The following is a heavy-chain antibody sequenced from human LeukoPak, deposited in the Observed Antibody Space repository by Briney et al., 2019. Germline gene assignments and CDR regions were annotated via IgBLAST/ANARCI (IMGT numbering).Heavy chain of an antibody. CDR2: INHSGST. CDR3: ARLTWTPTPNYDY. J-gene: IGHJ4*02. D-gene: IGHD3-16*01. Sequence: TPGGSLRLSRAASGFTFSSYARSWIRQPPGKGLEWIGEINHSGSTNYNPSLKSRVTISVDTSKNQFSLKLSSVTAADTAVYYCARLTWTPTPNYDYWGQGTLVTVSS. V-gene: IGHV4-34*01. CDR1: GFTFSSYA.